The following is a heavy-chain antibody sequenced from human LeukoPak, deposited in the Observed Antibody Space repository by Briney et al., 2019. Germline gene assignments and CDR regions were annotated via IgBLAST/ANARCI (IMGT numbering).Heavy chain of an antibody. Sequence: SETLSLTCGVYGVSLNDYSWSWIRQSPGKGLEWLGEINHNEYTRYNPSLQSRVTISVDTSENHLSLKLTSVTAADTAVYYCARIRCDQTSVRCYNHWGLGTSVTVSS. CDR3: ARIRCDQTSVRCYNH. CDR1: GVSLNDYS. CDR2: INHNEYT. D-gene: IGHD3-10*01. V-gene: IGHV4-34*01. J-gene: IGHJ4*02.